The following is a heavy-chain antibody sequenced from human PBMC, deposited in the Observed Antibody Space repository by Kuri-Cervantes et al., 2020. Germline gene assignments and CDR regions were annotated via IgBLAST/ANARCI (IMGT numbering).Heavy chain of an antibody. D-gene: IGHD2/OR15-2a*01. CDR2: ISANAGTI. Sequence: GESLKISCAASGFTFSSYAMPWVRQAPGKGLEWVSTISANAGTIYYADSVKGRFIISRDNAKNTVFLQMNSLNAEDTAVYYCAKDVKSGFLDYWAQGTLVTVSS. V-gene: IGHV3-23*01. J-gene: IGHJ4*02. CDR3: AKDVKSGFLDY. CDR1: GFTFSSYA.